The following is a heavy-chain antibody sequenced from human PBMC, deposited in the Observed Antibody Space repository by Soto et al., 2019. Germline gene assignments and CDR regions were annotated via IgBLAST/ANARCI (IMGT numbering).Heavy chain of an antibody. D-gene: IGHD2-15*01. V-gene: IGHV4-34*01. CDR2: INPSGST. Sequence: PSETLSLTCAVYGGSFSGCYWSWSRQPAGKGLEWIGDINPSGSTNYNPSLKSRVTMSVDTSKNQFSLKLSSVTAEDTAVYDCERDLVAATACFDYWGQGTLVTVS. CDR3: ERDLVAATACFDY. J-gene: IGHJ4*02. CDR1: GGSFSGCY.